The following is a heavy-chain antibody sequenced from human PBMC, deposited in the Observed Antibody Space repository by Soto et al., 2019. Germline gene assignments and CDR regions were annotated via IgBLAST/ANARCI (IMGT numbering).Heavy chain of an antibody. J-gene: IGHJ6*02. CDR2: IYYSGST. D-gene: IGHD5-18*01. CDR3: ARGGYSYGLGTYYYYGMDV. V-gene: IGHV4-39*01. CDR1: GGSISSSSYY. Sequence: QLQLQESGPGLVKPSETLSLTCTVSGGSISSSSYYWGWIRQPPGKGLEWIRSIYYSGSTYYNPSLKSRVTISVDTSKNQFSLKLSSVTAADTAVYYCARGGYSYGLGTYYYYGMDVWGQGTTVTVSS.